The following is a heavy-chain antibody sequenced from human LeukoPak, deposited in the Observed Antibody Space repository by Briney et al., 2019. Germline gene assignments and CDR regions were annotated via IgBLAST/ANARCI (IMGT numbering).Heavy chain of an antibody. V-gene: IGHV1-69*01. CDR1: GGTFSSYA. CDR2: IIPIFGTA. Sequence: SVKVSCKASGGTFSSYAISWVRQAPGQGLEWMGGIIPIFGTANYAQKFQGRVTITADESTSTAYMELSSLRSEDTAVYYCARVRFGCSSTSCYGDFDYWGRGTLVTVSS. J-gene: IGHJ4*02. D-gene: IGHD2-2*01. CDR3: ARVRFGCSSTSCYGDFDY.